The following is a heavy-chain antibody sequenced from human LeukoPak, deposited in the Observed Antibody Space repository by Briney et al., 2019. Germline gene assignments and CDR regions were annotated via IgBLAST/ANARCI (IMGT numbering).Heavy chain of an antibody. V-gene: IGHV4-59*11. CDR3: ARGLSGNYQYYLDY. Sequence: SETLSLTCSVSGVFITDHNWSWLRKSPGEGLEWIGCINYSGGTFTNPSLRSRVTLSLDTSKNQCSLRLTSVTAADTAVYFCARGLSGNYQYYLDYWGQGTQVTVST. D-gene: IGHD1-26*01. CDR1: GVFITDHN. J-gene: IGHJ4*02. CDR2: INYSGGT.